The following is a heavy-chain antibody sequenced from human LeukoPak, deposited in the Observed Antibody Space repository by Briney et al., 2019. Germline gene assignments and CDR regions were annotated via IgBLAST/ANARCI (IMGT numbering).Heavy chain of an antibody. D-gene: IGHD2-15*01. Sequence: GGSLRLSCAASGFTFSSYAMSWVRQAPGKGLEWVSAISGSGGSTYYADSVKGRFTISRDNSKNTLYLQMNSLRAEDTAVYYCAKDPYIVVVVAATRGGGYFDYWGQGTLVTVSS. V-gene: IGHV3-23*01. J-gene: IGHJ4*02. CDR3: AKDPYIVVVVAATRGGGYFDY. CDR1: GFTFSSYA. CDR2: ISGSGGST.